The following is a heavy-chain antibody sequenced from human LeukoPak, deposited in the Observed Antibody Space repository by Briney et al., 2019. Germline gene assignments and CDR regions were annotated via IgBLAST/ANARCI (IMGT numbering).Heavy chain of an antibody. V-gene: IGHV4-39*01. J-gene: IGHJ1*01. D-gene: IGHD3-16*02. Sequence: SETLSLTCTVSGGSISSSSYYWGWIRQPPGKGLEWIGSIYYSGSTYYNPSLKSRVTISVDTSRNQFSLKLSSVTAADTAVYYCASSYDYVWGSYRHGYFQHWGQGTLVTVSS. CDR2: IYYSGST. CDR1: GGSISSSSYY. CDR3: ASSYDYVWGSYRHGYFQH.